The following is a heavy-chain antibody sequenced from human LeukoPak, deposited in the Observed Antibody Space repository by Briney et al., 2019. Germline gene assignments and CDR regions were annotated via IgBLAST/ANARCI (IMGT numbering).Heavy chain of an antibody. Sequence: PGGSLRLSCVGSGFSFSSTYWMTWVRQAPGKGLEWVANIKQDGSKKYYVDSVKGRFTISRDNAKNSLYLQMNTLRVEDTALYYCATDPPWELDWESDAFDLWGQGTMVTVSS. CDR3: ATDPPWELDWESDAFDL. J-gene: IGHJ3*01. D-gene: IGHD3-3*01. CDR1: GFSFSSTYW. CDR2: IKQDGSKK. V-gene: IGHV3-7*01.